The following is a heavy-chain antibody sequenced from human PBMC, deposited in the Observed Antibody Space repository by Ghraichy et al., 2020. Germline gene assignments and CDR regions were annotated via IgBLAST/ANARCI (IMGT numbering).Heavy chain of an antibody. J-gene: IGHJ3*02. CDR2: MYYSGTT. D-gene: IGHD3-16*01. Sequence: SETLSLTCTVSGVSISRAYYYWAWIRQLPGKGLEWIGYMYYSGTTYYNPSLKSRLTISGDTSKNQFSLHLNSVTAADTAVYYCARAGGRSVAPWDAFDIWGQGAMVTVSS. CDR1: GVSISRAYYY. CDR3: ARAGGRSVAPWDAFDI. V-gene: IGHV4-31*03.